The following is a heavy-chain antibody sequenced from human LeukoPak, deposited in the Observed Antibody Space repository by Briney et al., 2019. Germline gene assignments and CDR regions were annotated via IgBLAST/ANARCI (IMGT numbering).Heavy chain of an antibody. CDR1: GFTLSSYA. J-gene: IGHJ4*02. Sequence: GGSLRLSCAASGFTLSSYAMSWVRQGPGKGLEWVSAISVSGNTYHADSVKGRFTISRDSSKNTLYLQRNSLRAGDAAVYYCAKAPVTTCSGAYCYPFDYWSQGPLVTVSS. D-gene: IGHD2-15*01. V-gene: IGHV3-23*01. CDR3: AKAPVTTCSGAYCYPFDY. CDR2: ISVSGNT.